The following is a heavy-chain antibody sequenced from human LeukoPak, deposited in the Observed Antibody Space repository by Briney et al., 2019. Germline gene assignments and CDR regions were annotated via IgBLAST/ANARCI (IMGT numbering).Heavy chain of an antibody. CDR3: ANREDYDGV. J-gene: IGHJ6*02. V-gene: IGHV3-23*01. Sequence: GGSLRLSCSASGFTFSSNWMSWVRQPPGRGLEWVSAISGSGGSTYYADSVEGRFTISRDNSKNTLYLQMNSLRAEDTAVYYCANREDYDGVWGQGTTVTVSS. D-gene: IGHD4-17*01. CDR2: ISGSGGST. CDR1: GFTFSSNW.